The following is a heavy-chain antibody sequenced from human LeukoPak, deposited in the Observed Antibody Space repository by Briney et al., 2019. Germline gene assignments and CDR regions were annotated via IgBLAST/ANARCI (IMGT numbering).Heavy chain of an antibody. V-gene: IGHV1-2*02. CDR1: GYTFTDYY. J-gene: IGHJ4*02. CDR2: INPNSGGT. D-gene: IGHD5-24*01. CDR3: ARVKDGYNYGFDY. Sequence: ASVKVSCKASGYTFTDYYMHWVRQAPGQGLEWMGWINPNSGGTNYAQKFQGRVTMTRDMSTSTVYMELSSLRSEDTAVYYCARVKDGYNYGFDYWGQGTLVTVSS.